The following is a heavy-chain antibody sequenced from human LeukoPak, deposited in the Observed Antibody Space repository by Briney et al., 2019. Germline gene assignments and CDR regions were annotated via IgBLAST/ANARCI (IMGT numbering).Heavy chain of an antibody. V-gene: IGHV4-39*07. D-gene: IGHD1-26*01. J-gene: IGHJ4*02. Sequence: PSETLSLTCTISDDSISSNRYFWAWIRQPPGKGLEWIASINYSGRTYYNPSLMSRLTISVDTTMRQFSLKMTSVTAADTALYYCARDIDDVGALLDFWGQGTLVAVSS. CDR1: DDSISSNRYF. CDR2: INYSGRT. CDR3: ARDIDDVGALLDF.